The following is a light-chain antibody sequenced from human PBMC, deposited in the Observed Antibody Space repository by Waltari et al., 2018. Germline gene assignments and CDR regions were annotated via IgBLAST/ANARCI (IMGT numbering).Light chain of an antibody. CDR3: SSYTSSSTLGV. Sequence: QSALTQPASVSGSPGQSITISCTGTRRDVGGYNYVSWYQQHPGKAPKLMIYDVSQRPSGVSNRFSGSKSGNTASLTISGLQAEDEADYYCSSYTSSSTLGVFGGGTKLTVL. CDR1: RRDVGGYNY. V-gene: IGLV2-14*01. J-gene: IGLJ2*01. CDR2: DVS.